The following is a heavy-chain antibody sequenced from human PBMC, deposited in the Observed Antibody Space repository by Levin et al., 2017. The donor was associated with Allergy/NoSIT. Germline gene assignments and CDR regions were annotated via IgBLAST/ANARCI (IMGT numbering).Heavy chain of an antibody. Sequence: PGGSLRLSCAASGFTFSTYAMSWVRQAPGKGLEWVSVISAGGGNTNYAEEGKGGGTISRDNSKDTLYLQMNSLTAEDTAVYYCSKAGSSWYSEIDHCGKGTLVTVSS. CDR1: GFTFSTYA. CDR3: SKAGSSWYSEIDH. J-gene: IGHJ4*02. D-gene: IGHD6-13*01. CDR2: ISAGGGNT. V-gene: IGHV3-23*01.